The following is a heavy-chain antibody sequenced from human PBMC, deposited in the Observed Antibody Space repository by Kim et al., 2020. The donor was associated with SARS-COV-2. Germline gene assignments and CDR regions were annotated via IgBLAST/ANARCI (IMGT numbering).Heavy chain of an antibody. V-gene: IGHV3-9*01. D-gene: IGHD6-19*01. CDR2: ISWNSGSI. CDR1: GFTFDDYA. J-gene: IGHJ4*02. CDR3: AKDTWSSIGGLAY. Sequence: GGSLRLSCAASGFTFDDYAMHWVRQAPGKGLEWVSVISWNSGSIGYADSVKGRFTISRDNAKNSLYLQMNSLRAEDTALYYCAKDTWSSIGGLAYWYQGT.